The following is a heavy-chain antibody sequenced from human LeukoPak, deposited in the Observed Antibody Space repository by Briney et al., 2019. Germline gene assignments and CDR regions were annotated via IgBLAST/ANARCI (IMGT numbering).Heavy chain of an antibody. J-gene: IGHJ4*02. CDR1: SGSFSGYH. Sequence: SETLSLTCFVYSGSFSGYHWTWIRQSPGKGLEWIGEINHSGNSNYNPSLRSRVAISVDTSKKQFSLKMRSVNTADTAVYSCATRVSGLDNWGQGTLVTVSS. CDR2: INHSGNS. V-gene: IGHV4-34*01. CDR3: ATRVSGLDN. D-gene: IGHD6-19*01.